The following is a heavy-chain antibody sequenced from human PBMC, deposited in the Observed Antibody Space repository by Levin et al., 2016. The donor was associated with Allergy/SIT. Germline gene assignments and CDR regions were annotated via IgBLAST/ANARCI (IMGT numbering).Heavy chain of an antibody. D-gene: IGHD2-2*01. CDR3: ARGPPYQPKAAREGDYYYYYMDV. CDR2: INAGNGNT. V-gene: IGHV1-3*01. Sequence: WVRQAPGQRLEWMGWINAGNGNTKYSQKFQGRVTITRDTSASTAYMELSSLRSEDTAVYYCARGPPYQPKAAREGDYYYYYMDVWGKGTTVTVSS. J-gene: IGHJ6*03.